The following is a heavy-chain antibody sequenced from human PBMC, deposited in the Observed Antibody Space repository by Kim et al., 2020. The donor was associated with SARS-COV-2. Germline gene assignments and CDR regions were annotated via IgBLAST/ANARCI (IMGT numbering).Heavy chain of an antibody. CDR2: IIPILGIA. J-gene: IGHJ4*02. CDR1: GGTFSSYA. D-gene: IGHD5-18*01. Sequence: SVKVSCKASGGTFSSYAISWVRQAPGQGLEWMGRIIPILGIANYAQKFQGRVTITADKSTSTAYMELSSLRSEDTAVYYCASHKGTAMVPLFDYWGQGTLVTVSS. V-gene: IGHV1-69*04. CDR3: ASHKGTAMVPLFDY.